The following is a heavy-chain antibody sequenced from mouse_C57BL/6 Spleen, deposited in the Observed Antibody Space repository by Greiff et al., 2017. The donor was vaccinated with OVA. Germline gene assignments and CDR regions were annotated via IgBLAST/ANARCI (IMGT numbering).Heavy chain of an antibody. V-gene: IGHV5-9-1*02. Sequence: EVKLVESGEGLVKPGGSLKLSCAASGFSFSSYAMSWVRQTPETRLEWVAYISSGGDYIYYADTVKGRFTISRDNARNTLYLQMRSLKSEDTAMYYCTRDGATVVDYYAMDYWGQGTSVTVSS. CDR2: ISSGGDYI. CDR3: TRDGATVVDYYAMDY. J-gene: IGHJ4*01. CDR1: GFSFSSYA. D-gene: IGHD1-1*01.